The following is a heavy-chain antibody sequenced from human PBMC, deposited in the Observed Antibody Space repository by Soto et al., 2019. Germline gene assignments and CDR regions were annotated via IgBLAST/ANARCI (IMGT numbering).Heavy chain of an antibody. V-gene: IGHV1-69*06. CDR3: ARGLDQPPVGLYFDT. J-gene: IGHJ4*02. CDR2: IIPAFGTA. CDR1: GGTFNSYL. D-gene: IGHD2-2*01. Sequence: AASLKVACKTSGGTFNSYLVDWVRQAPGQGLEWMGGIIPAFGTAKYAQKFQGRVTITADKSTTTAYMELRTLTSEDTAVYYCARGLDQPPVGLYFDTWGQGTLVTVSS.